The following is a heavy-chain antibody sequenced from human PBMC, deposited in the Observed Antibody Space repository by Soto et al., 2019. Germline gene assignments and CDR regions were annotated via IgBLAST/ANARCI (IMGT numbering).Heavy chain of an antibody. CDR2: VKHSGST. Sequence: SETLSLTSPVYDGTFTGLLWTWIRRPPGKGLEWTGEVKHSGSTNYNPSLTRRVTISVDTSKNQFSLKLNSVTAADTAVYYCARGVPFGHYSMDVWGQGTTVT. V-gene: IGHV4-34*01. D-gene: IGHD3-3*01. CDR1: DGTFTGLL. CDR3: ARGVPFGHYSMDV. J-gene: IGHJ6*02.